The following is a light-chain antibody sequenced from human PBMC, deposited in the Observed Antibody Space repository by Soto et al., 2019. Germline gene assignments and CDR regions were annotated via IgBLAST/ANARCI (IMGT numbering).Light chain of an antibody. V-gene: IGKV3-20*01. Sequence: VVLTQSAGSLSLSPGKRASLACRAIQSVSSSYLAWYQQKPGQAPRLLLYGASSRATGIPDRFSGSGSGTDFTLPISRLEPEDFEVYYCQQYGSSFTWTFGQGTKVDIK. CDR1: QSVSSSY. J-gene: IGKJ1*01. CDR3: QQYGSSFTWT. CDR2: GAS.